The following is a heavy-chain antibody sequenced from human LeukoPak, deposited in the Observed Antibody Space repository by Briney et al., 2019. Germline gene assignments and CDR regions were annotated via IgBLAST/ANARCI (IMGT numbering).Heavy chain of an antibody. J-gene: IGHJ3*02. CDR3: AKDLSPLVWFVSGSDAFDI. CDR1: RFTFSIYG. D-gene: IGHD3-10*01. Sequence: PGGSLRLSCAASRFTFSIYGMYWVRQAPGKGLEWAAVISYDGSNKYYADSVKGRFTISRDNSKNTLYLQMNSLRVEDTAVYYCAKDLSPLVWFVSGSDAFDIWGQGTMVTVSS. CDR2: ISYDGSNK. V-gene: IGHV3-30*18.